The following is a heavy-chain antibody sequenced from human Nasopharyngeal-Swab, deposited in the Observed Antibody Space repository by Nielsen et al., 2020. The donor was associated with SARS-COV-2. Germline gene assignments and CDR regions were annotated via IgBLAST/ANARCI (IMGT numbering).Heavy chain of an antibody. CDR1: GFTVSTNY. CDR2: IYSGGST. CDR3: AREGLGNDFDY. D-gene: IGHD5-12*01. Sequence: GGSLRLSCAASGFTVSTNYMSWVRQAPGRGLEWVSVIYSGGSTYYADSVKGRFTISRDNSKNTLNLQMNSLRAEDTAVYYCAREGLGNDFDYWGQGTLVTVSS. J-gene: IGHJ4*02. V-gene: IGHV3-53*01.